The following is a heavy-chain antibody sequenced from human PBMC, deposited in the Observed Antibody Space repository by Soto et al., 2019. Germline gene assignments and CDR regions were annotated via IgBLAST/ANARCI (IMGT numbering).Heavy chain of an antibody. CDR2: ITGSGGTI. J-gene: IGHJ4*02. CDR3: ARGSPSMTYFGEYYFDY. D-gene: IGHD3-16*01. V-gene: IGHV3-23*01. CDR1: GFTFSSHA. Sequence: GGSLRLSCAASGFTFSSHAMSWVRQAPGKGLEWVSTITGSGGTIYYADSVKGRFTISRDNSKSTLFLQTNSLRAEDTAVCYCARGSPSMTYFGEYYFDYWGQGSLVTVSS.